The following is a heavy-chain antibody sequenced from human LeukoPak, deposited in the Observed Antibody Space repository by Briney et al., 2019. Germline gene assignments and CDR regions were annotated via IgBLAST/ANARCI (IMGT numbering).Heavy chain of an antibody. Sequence: GGSLRLSCAASGFTFSSYEMNWVRQAPGKGLEWVSYISSSSSTMYYADSVKGRFTISRDNAKNSLYLQMNSLRAEDTAVYYCARARDAGYCSGGSCCSILAYWGQGTLVTVSS. V-gene: IGHV3-48*03. CDR3: ARARDAGYCSGGSCCSILAY. CDR2: ISSSSSTM. CDR1: GFTFSSYE. D-gene: IGHD2-15*01. J-gene: IGHJ4*02.